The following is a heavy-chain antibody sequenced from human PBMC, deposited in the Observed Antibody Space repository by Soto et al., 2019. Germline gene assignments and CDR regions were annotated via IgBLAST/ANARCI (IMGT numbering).Heavy chain of an antibody. Sequence: QVQLQESGPGLVKSSQTLSLNCTVSGGSISSDGNYWSWIRQHPGKGLEWIGYIYYSGSTNYNPSLKSRVTISVDTSKNQFSLKLNSVSAADTAVYYCARARMVRGIIYYYGMDVWGQGTTVTVSS. J-gene: IGHJ6*02. CDR1: GGSISSDGNY. CDR2: IYYSGST. D-gene: IGHD3-10*01. CDR3: ARARMVRGIIYYYGMDV. V-gene: IGHV4-31*03.